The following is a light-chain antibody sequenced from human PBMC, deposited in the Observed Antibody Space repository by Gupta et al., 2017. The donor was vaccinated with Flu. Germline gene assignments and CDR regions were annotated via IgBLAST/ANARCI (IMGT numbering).Light chain of an antibody. CDR1: QEIGNY. V-gene: IGKV1-33*01. CDR3: QHYDTPPYT. CDR2: DAS. J-gene: IGKJ2*01. Sequence: GDRVPFTCQASQEIGNYLHWYPLTPGKAPKLLIYDASKLETGSTSSFSGSGTESDFTISISRPQPKAIATYYCQHYDTPPYTFGQGTKLEIK.